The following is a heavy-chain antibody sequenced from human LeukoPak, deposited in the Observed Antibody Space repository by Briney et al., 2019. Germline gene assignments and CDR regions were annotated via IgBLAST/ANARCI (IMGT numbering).Heavy chain of an antibody. Sequence: SETLSLTCTVSGGSVSSYYWSWIRQPPGKGLEWIGYIYYSGSTNYNPSLKSRVTISVDTSKNQFSLKLSSATAADTAVYYCARGPLGPAAGHLNFDYWGQGTLVTVSS. J-gene: IGHJ4*02. D-gene: IGHD6-13*01. CDR1: GGSVSSYY. V-gene: IGHV4-59*02. CDR2: IYYSGST. CDR3: ARGPLGPAAGHLNFDY.